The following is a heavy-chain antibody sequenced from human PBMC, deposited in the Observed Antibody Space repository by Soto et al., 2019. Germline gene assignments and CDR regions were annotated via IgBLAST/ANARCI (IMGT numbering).Heavy chain of an antibody. V-gene: IGHV3-11*06. CDR3: ARDPMGRGVPLDY. Sequence: QVQLVESGGGLVEPGGSLRLSCEASGFTFSDYYMRWIRQVPGRGLECLSYVSSDGGFTHYADSVQGRFTISRDNTKNSLFLEMKGLRAEDTALYFCARDPMGRGVPLDYWGPGTLVIVSS. CDR2: VSSDGGFT. J-gene: IGHJ4*02. CDR1: GFTFSDYY. D-gene: IGHD3-10*01.